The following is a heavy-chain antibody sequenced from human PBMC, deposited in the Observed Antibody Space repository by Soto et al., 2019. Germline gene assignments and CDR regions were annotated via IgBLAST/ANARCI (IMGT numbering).Heavy chain of an antibody. J-gene: IGHJ4*02. D-gene: IGHD1-26*01. V-gene: IGHV1-18*04. CDR2: ITPYNGNA. CDR3: ARARMYSGAYHDY. CDR1: GYTFSNFG. Sequence: ASVKVSCKASGYTFSNFGINWVRQAPGQGLEWMGWITPYNGNANYAQKHQDRLTITTDTSTNTAYLELRSLRSDDTAVYFCARARMYSGAYHDYCGQRTLVTVSS.